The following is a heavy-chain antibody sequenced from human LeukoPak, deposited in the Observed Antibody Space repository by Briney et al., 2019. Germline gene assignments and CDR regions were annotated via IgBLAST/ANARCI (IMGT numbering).Heavy chain of an antibody. CDR2: INPNSGGT. CDR1: GYTFLAYY. CDR3: ARDRGETAFDY. Sequence: ASVRVSCKASGYTFLAYYMHWVRQAPGQGLEWMGWINPNSGGTNYAQKFQGRVTMTRDTSISTAYMELSRLRSDDTAVYYCARDRGETAFDYWGQGTLVTVSS. J-gene: IGHJ4*02. V-gene: IGHV1-2*02. D-gene: IGHD3-10*01.